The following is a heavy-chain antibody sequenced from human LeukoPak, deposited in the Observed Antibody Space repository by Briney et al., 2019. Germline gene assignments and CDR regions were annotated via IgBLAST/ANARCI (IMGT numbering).Heavy chain of an antibody. V-gene: IGHV3-30-3*01. CDR1: GFTFSTYS. CDR2: TSHDGSQK. D-gene: IGHD6-13*01. Sequence: GGSLRLSCAASGFTFSTYSLHWVRQAPGKGLEWVAVTSHDGSQKFYADSVKGRFTISRDNSKNTLYLQMNGLRAEDTAVYYCAREIPQQLVAMDVWGQGTTVTVSS. J-gene: IGHJ6*02. CDR3: AREIPQQLVAMDV.